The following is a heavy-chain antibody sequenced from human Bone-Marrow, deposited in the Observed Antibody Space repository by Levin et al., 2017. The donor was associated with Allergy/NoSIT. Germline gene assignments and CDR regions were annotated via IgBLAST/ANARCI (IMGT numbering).Heavy chain of an antibody. CDR1: GFTFSSHG. CDR2: VSFDGGYD. D-gene: IGHD2-15*01. Sequence: GESLKISCAASGFTFSSHGMHWVRQAPGKGLEWLAYVSFDGGYDFYAESVKGRFTISRDNSMDTLHMQIISLRTEDTAVYYCARDQIDTYSLDYWGQGALVTVSS. V-gene: IGHV3-30*19. J-gene: IGHJ4*02. CDR3: ARDQIDTYSLDY.